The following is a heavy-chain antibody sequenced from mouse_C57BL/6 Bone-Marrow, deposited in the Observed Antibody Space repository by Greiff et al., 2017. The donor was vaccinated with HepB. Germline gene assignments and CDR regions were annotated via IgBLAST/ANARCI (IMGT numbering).Heavy chain of an antibody. D-gene: IGHD1-1*01. CDR3: TTGATVVARGAY. V-gene: IGHV14-4*01. CDR2: IDPENGDT. CDR1: GFNIKDDY. Sequence: EVQRVESGAELVRPGASVKLSCTASGFNIKDDYMHWVKQRPEQGLEWIGWIDPENGDTEYASKFQGKATITADTSSNTAYLQLSSLTSEDTAVYYCTTGATVVARGAYWGQGTLVTVSA. J-gene: IGHJ3*01.